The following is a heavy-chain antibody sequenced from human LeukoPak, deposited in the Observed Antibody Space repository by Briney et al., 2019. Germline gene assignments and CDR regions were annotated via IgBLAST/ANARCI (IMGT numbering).Heavy chain of an antibody. CDR1: GGTFSSYA. D-gene: IGHD6-19*01. V-gene: IGHV1-69*06. CDR2: IIPIFGTA. Sequence: SVKVSCKASGGTFSSYAISWVRQAPGQGLEWMGGIIPIFGTANYAQKFQGRVTITADKSTSTAYMELSSLRSEDTAVYYCARVSSGWYWEAFDIWGQGTMVTVSS. CDR3: ARVSSGWYWEAFDI. J-gene: IGHJ3*02.